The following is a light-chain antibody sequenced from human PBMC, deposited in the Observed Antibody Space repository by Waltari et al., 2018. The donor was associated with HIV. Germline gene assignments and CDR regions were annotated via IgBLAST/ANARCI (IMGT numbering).Light chain of an antibody. CDR1: SNDVGAYDF. V-gene: IGLV2-8*01. CDR3: TSYVDNFGVR. Sequence: QSALTQPPSASGSPGQSVTISCTGTSNDVGAYDFVSWYQQHPGRAPKLLIYEVTKRPSVVPDRFSGSKSGNTASLTVSGLQAEDDGHYFCTSYVDNFGVRFGGGTKLAVL. CDR2: EVT. J-gene: IGLJ2*01.